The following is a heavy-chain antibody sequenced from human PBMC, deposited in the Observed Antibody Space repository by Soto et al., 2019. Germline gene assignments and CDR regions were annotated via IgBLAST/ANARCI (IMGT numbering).Heavy chain of an antibody. CDR3: AKLSGFSYDSSGYYWFDY. CDR2: ISYDGSNK. J-gene: IGHJ4*02. D-gene: IGHD3-22*01. CDR1: GFTFSSYG. Sequence: QVQLVESGGGVVQPGRSLRLSCAASGFTFSSYGMHWVRQAPGKGLEWVAVISYDGSNKYYADSVKGRFTISRDNSKNTLYLQMNSLRAEDMAVYYCAKLSGFSYDSSGYYWFDYWGQGTLVTVSS. V-gene: IGHV3-30*18.